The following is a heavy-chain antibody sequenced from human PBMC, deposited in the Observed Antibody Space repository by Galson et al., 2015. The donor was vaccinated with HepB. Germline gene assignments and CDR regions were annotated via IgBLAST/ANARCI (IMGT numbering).Heavy chain of an antibody. CDR1: GYTFTSYA. CDR3: AREGALYPIYDSSGYAFDI. Sequence: SVKVSCKASGYTFTSYAMHWVRQAPGQRLEWMGWINAGNGNTKYSQKFQGRVTITRDTSASTAYMELSSLRSEDTAVYYCAREGALYPIYDSSGYAFDIWGQGTMGTVSS. J-gene: IGHJ3*02. D-gene: IGHD3-22*01. V-gene: IGHV1-3*01. CDR2: INAGNGNT.